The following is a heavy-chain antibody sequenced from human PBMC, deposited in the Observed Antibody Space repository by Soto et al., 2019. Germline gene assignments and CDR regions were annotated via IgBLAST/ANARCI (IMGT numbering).Heavy chain of an antibody. Sequence: SETLSLTCAVSGCSISSSNWWSWVRQPPGKGLEWIGEIYHSGSTNYNPSLKSRVTISVDKSKNQISLKMSLVTAADTAVDYCGRDRGYDFWSGYQSNYYYFGMDVWGQGTTVTVPS. CDR3: GRDRGYDFWSGYQSNYYYFGMDV. D-gene: IGHD3-3*01. V-gene: IGHV4-4*02. J-gene: IGHJ6*01. CDR1: GCSISSSNW. CDR2: IYHSGST.